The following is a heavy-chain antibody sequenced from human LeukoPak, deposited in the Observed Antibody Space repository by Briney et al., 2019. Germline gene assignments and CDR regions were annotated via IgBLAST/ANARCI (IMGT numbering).Heavy chain of an antibody. CDR3: ASKGASRGFLDY. CDR2: INHSGST. Sequence: SETLSLTCAVYGGSFSGYYWSWIRQPPGKGLEWIGEINHSGSTNYNPSLKSRVTISVDTSKNQFSLKLSSVTAADTAVYYCASKGASRGFLDYWGQGTLVTVSS. CDR1: GGSFSGYY. V-gene: IGHV4-34*01. D-gene: IGHD1-26*01. J-gene: IGHJ4*02.